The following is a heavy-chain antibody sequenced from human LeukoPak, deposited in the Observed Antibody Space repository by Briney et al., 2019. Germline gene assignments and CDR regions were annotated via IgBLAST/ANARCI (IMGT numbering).Heavy chain of an antibody. CDR1: GYTFTDYY. D-gene: IGHD1-26*01. CDR2: IHPNSGGT. Sequence: ASVKVSCKASGYTFTDYYMHWVRQAPGQGLEWMGRIHPNSGGTNYAQKFQGRVTMTRDTSISTAYMDLSRLRSDDTALYYCARESSSTGVDFWGQGTLVTVSS. J-gene: IGHJ4*02. V-gene: IGHV1-2*06. CDR3: ARESSSTGVDF.